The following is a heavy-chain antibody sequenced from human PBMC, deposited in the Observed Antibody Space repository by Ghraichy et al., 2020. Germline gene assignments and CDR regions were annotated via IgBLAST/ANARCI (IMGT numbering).Heavy chain of an antibody. CDR1: GDSVSSNSAT. J-gene: IGHJ4*02. Sequence: SQTLSLTCAISGDSVSSNSATWNWIRQSPSRGLEWLGRTYYRSKWYNDYALSVKSRITINPDTSKNQFSLQLNSVTPEDTAVYYCARGLAVAGSLTFDYWGQGTLVTVSS. CDR2: TYYRSKWYN. V-gene: IGHV6-1*01. CDR3: ARGLAVAGSLTFDY. D-gene: IGHD6-19*01.